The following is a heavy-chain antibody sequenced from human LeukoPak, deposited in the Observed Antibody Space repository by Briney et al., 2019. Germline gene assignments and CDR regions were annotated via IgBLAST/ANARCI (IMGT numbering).Heavy chain of an antibody. V-gene: IGHV4-61*05. CDR1: GGSISSSSYY. CDR3: ARGRGGGGTSNNWFDP. J-gene: IGHJ5*02. Sequence: SETLSLTCTVSGGSISSSSYYWGWIRQPPGKGLEYIGYIYYTGSTNYNPSLKSRVTISVDTSENQFSLKLSSVTAADTAVYYCARGRGGGGTSNNWFDPWGQGTHVIVSS. D-gene: IGHD2-15*01. CDR2: IYYTGST.